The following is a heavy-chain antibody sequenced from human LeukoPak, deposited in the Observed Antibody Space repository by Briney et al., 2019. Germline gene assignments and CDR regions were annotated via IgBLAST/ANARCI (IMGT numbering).Heavy chain of an antibody. CDR1: GYTFTGYY. CDR3: ARDLTVVDTAMVTPDY. V-gene: IGHV1-2*02. D-gene: IGHD5-18*01. Sequence: ASVKVSCKASGYTFTGYYIHWVRQAPGQGLEWMGWINPNSGVTHYPQKFQGRVTMTRDTSISTAYMELSRLRSDDTAVYYCARDLTVVDTAMVTPDYWGQGTLVTVSS. CDR2: INPNSGVT. J-gene: IGHJ4*02.